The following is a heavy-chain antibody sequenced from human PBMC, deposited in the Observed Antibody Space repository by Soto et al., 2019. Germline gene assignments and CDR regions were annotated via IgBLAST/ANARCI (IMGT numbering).Heavy chain of an antibody. J-gene: IGHJ6*02. CDR2: INHSGST. D-gene: IGHD2-15*01. CDR1: GGSFSGYY. Sequence: SETMSLTFSVYGGSFSGYYWSWIRQPPGKGLEWIGEINHSGSTNYNPSLKSRVTISVDTSKNQFSLKLSSVTAADTAVYYCAGGSVYCSGGSGSGQRYYYYGLDFGGQGTTVT. V-gene: IGHV4-34*01. CDR3: AGGSVYCSGGSGSGQRYYYYGLDF.